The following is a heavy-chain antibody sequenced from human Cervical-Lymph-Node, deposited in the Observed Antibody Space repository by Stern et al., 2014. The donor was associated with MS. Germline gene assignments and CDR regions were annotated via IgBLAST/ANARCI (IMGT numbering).Heavy chain of an antibody. J-gene: IGHJ4*02. V-gene: IGHV5-51*01. Sequence: MQLVQSGPEVKRPGESLKISCQASGYTFTSYWIGWVRQMLGKGLEWIAVIFPGGSDIRYSPSFQGQVTISADKSSSTAYLQWNNLKASDTAIYYCARQRYFDYWGQGTLVTVSS. CDR2: IFPGGSDI. CDR3: ARQRYFDY. CDR1: GYTFTSYW.